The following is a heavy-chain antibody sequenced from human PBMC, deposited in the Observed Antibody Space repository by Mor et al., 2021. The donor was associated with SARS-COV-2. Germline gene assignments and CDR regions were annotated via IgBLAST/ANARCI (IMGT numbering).Heavy chain of an antibody. CDR3: AKDGDTAMVTPYWYFDL. V-gene: IGHV3-23*01. D-gene: IGHD5-18*01. CDR2: GST. J-gene: IGHJ2*01. Sequence: GSTYYADSVNGRFTISRDNSKNTLYLQMNSLRAEDTAVYYCAKDGDTAMVTPYWYFDLWGRGTLVTVSS.